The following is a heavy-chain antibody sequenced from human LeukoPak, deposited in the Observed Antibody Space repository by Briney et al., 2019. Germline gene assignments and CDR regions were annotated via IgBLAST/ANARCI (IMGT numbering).Heavy chain of an antibody. D-gene: IGHD3-3*01. V-gene: IGHV3-21*01. CDR1: GFTFSSYS. J-gene: IGHJ4*02. Sequence: GGSLRLSRAASGFTFSSYSMNWVRQAPGKGLEWVSSISSSSSYIYYVDSVKGRFTISRDNAKNSLYLQMNSLRAEDTAVYYCARDRVVFTIFGVAPLDYWGQGTLVTVSS. CDR2: ISSSSSYI. CDR3: ARDRVVFTIFGVAPLDY.